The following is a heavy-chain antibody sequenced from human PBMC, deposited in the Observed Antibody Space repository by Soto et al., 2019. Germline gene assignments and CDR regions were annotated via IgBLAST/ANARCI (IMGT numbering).Heavy chain of an antibody. D-gene: IGHD1-1*01. CDR2: ISWNSGSI. Sequence: PGGSLRLSCAASGFTFDDYAMHWVRQAPGKGLEWVSGISWNSGSIGYADSVKGRFTISRDNAKNSLYLQMNSLRAEDTALYYCAKNNWNDLGGPYNWFDPWGQGTLVTVSS. J-gene: IGHJ5*02. V-gene: IGHV3-9*01. CDR1: GFTFDDYA. CDR3: AKNNWNDLGGPYNWFDP.